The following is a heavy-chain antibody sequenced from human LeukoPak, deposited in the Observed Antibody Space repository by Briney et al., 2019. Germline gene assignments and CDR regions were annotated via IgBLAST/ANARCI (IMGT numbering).Heavy chain of an antibody. CDR2: IYHSGSN. V-gene: IGHV4-38-2*02. D-gene: IGHD3-22*01. Sequence: SETLSLTCTVSGYSISSGYYWGWIRQTPEKGLEWIGSIYHSGSNYHNPSLESRVTISVDTSKNQFSLRLRSVTAADTAVYYCARDAYYYDSSGYSSEGAFDIWGQGTMVTVSS. CDR1: GYSISSGYY. J-gene: IGHJ3*02. CDR3: ARDAYYYDSSGYSSEGAFDI.